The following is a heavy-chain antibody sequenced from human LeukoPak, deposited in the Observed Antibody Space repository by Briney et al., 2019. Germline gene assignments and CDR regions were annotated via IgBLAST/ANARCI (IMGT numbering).Heavy chain of an antibody. CDR2: IWYDGSNK. D-gene: IGHD3-10*01. V-gene: IGHV3-33*01. CDR1: GFTFSNYG. CDR3: ARKRGFGNYYYYGMDV. J-gene: IGHJ6*02. Sequence: GGSLRLSCAASGFTFSNYGIHWVRQAPGKGLEWVAVIWYDGSNKYYADSVKGRFTISRDNSKNTLYLRMNSLRAEDTAVYYCARKRGFGNYYYYGMDVWGQGTTVTVSS.